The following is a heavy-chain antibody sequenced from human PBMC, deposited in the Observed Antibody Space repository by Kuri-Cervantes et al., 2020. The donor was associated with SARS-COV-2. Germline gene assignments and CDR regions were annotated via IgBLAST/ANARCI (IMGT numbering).Heavy chain of an antibody. CDR2: ITPSGDNT. CDR1: GYTFTSFL. V-gene: IGHV1-46*01. CDR3: ATGFYRAMVPEEDYYYGMDV. Sequence: ASVKVSCKASGYTFTSFLYHWVRQAPGQGLEWMGLITPSGDNTLYAQKFQDRVTMVSDTSTSRVSMELSSLTSADTAVYYCATGFYRAMVPEEDYYYGMDVWGQGTTVTVSS. J-gene: IGHJ6*02. D-gene: IGHD5-18*01.